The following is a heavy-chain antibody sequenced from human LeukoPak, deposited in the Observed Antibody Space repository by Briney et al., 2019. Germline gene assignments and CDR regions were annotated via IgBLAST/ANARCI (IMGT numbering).Heavy chain of an antibody. CDR3: AKVGDGYDYGRGALDY. CDR2: IRYDGSNK. Sequence: GGSLRLSCAAPGFTFSSYGMHWVRQAPGKGLEWVAFIRYDGSNKYYADSVKGRFTISRDNSKNTLYLQVNSLRAEDTAVYYCAKVGDGYDYGRGALDYWGQGTLVTVSS. V-gene: IGHV3-30*02. J-gene: IGHJ4*02. CDR1: GFTFSSYG. D-gene: IGHD5-24*01.